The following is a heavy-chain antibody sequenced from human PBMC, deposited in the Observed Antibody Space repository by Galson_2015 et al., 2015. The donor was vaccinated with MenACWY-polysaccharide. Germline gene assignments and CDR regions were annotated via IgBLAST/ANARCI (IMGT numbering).Heavy chain of an antibody. CDR3: ARVLKGLVGATRHC. CDR2: ISSGGTI. Sequence: SLRLSCAASGFTFSSYSMNWVRQAPGKGLEWVSYISSGGTIYYADSVKGRFTISRDNANNSLYLQMNSLRDDDTAVYYCARVLKGLVGATRHCGGQGALVTGAS. D-gene: IGHD1-26*01. J-gene: IGHJ4*02. V-gene: IGHV3-48*02. CDR1: GFTFSSYS.